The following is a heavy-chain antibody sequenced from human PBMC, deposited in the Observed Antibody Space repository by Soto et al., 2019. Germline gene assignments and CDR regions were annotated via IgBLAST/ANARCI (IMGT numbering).Heavy chain of an antibody. Sequence: QVQLVQSGVEVKKPGASVKVSCKASGYTFISHVISWLRKAPGQGLELMGWISGKNGNTNYAQKLQGRVTLTTDTSTRTAYMELRSLRSDDTAVYYCARVSSSIVVVPDYGMDVWGQGTTVTVSS. V-gene: IGHV1-18*04. CDR3: ARVSSSIVVVPDYGMDV. CDR2: ISGKNGNT. J-gene: IGHJ6*02. D-gene: IGHD2-15*01. CDR1: GYTFISHV.